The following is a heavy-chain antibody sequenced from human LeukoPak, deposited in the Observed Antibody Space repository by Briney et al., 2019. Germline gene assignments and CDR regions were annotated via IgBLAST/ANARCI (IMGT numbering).Heavy chain of an antibody. Sequence: QPGGSLRLSCAASGFTVSNNYMTWVRQAPGKGLEWVSVIYSGGSTNYADSVKGRFTISRDNSKNTLYLQMNSLRAEDTAVYYCTRDRLTDNNDAFDIWGQGTMVTVSS. V-gene: IGHV3-53*01. D-gene: IGHD2-21*02. CDR1: GFTVSNNY. CDR2: IYSGGST. J-gene: IGHJ3*02. CDR3: TRDRLTDNNDAFDI.